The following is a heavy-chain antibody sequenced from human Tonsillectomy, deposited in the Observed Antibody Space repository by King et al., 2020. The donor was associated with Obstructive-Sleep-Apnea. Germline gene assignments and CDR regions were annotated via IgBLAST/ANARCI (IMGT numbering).Heavy chain of an antibody. D-gene: IGHD2-2*01. CDR1: GYRFTRYW. V-gene: IGHV5-51*01. CDR2: IYPADSET. J-gene: IGHJ6*02. CDR3: ARADSSSSPTGGYYYYGMDV. Sequence: DGQLVQSGAEVKKPGESLKISCMGSGYRFTRYWIGWVRQMPGKGLEWMGIIYPADSETRYSPSFQGQVTITADTSISTAYLQWSSLKASDTAMYYCARADSSSSPTGGYYYYGMDVWGQGTTVTVSS.